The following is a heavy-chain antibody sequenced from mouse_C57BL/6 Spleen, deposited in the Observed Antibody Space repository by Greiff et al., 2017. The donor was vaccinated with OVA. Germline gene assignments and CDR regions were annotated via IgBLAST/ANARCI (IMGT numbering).Heavy chain of an antibody. CDR1: GYAFTNYL. D-gene: IGHD2-2*01. Sequence: VQLQQSGAELVRPGTSVKVSCKASGYAFTNYLIEWVKQRPGQGLEWIGVINPGSGGTNYNEKFKGKATLTADKSSSNAYLQLSSLTSEDSAVYFCARSGYDRFAYWGQGTLVTVSA. CDR2: INPGSGGT. V-gene: IGHV1-54*01. CDR3: ARSGYDRFAY. J-gene: IGHJ3*01.